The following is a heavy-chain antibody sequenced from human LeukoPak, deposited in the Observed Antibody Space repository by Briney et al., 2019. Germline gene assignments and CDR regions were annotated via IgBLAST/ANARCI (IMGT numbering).Heavy chain of an antibody. D-gene: IGHD3-10*01. V-gene: IGHV4-59*08. Sequence: SETLSLTCTVSGGSISGFYWSWIRQPPGKGLEWIGYIYYSGSTDYNPSLKSRVIISVDTSKNQFSLKLTSVTAADTAVYYCARGFRGRFSVWDAFQIWGQGTMVTVSS. CDR2: IYYSGST. J-gene: IGHJ3*02. CDR1: GGSISGFY. CDR3: ARGFRGRFSVWDAFQI.